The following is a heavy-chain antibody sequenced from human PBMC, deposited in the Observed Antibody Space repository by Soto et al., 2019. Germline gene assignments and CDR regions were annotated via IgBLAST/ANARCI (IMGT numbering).Heavy chain of an antibody. CDR2: IIPIFGTA. J-gene: IGHJ5*02. CDR3: ARYGRSSTVWFDP. CDR1: GGTFSSYA. D-gene: IGHD4-17*01. Sequence: SVKVSCKASGGTFSSYAISWVRPAPGQGLEWMGGIIPIFGTANYAQKFQGRVTITADESTSTAYMELSSLRSEDTAVYYCARYGRSSTVWFDPWGQGTLVTVSS. V-gene: IGHV1-69*13.